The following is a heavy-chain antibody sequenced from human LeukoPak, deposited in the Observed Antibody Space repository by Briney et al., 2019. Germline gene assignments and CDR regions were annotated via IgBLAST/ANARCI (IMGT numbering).Heavy chain of an antibody. CDR2: IYCSGST. CDR3: ARGHDVLLWFGELLKALNGMDV. J-gene: IGHJ6*02. V-gene: IGHV4-39*01. CDR1: GGSISSYY. D-gene: IGHD3-10*01. Sequence: KPSETLSLTCTVSGGSISSYYWGWIRQPPGKGLEWIGSIYCSGSTYYNPSLKSRVTISVDTSKNQFSLKLSSVTAADTAVYYCARGHDVLLWFGELLKALNGMDVWGQGTTVTVSS.